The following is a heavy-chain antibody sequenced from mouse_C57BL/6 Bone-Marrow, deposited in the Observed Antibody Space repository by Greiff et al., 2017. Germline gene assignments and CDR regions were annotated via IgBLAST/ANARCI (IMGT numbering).Heavy chain of an antibody. CDR1: GYTFTDYY. CDR2: INPNNGGT. D-gene: IGHD1-2*01. V-gene: IGHV1-26*01. Sequence: EVQLQQSGPELVKPGASVKISCKASGYTFTDYYMNWVKQSHGKSLEWIGDINPNNGGTSYNQKFKGKATLTVDKSSSTAYMELRSLTSEDSAVYYCARWHYYTSFDYWGQGTTLTVSS. J-gene: IGHJ2*01. CDR3: ARWHYYTSFDY.